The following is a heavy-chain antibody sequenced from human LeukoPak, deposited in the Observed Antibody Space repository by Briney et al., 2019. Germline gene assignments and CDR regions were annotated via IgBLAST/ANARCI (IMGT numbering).Heavy chain of an antibody. CDR3: AGEGNGYNYNDAFDI. CDR1: GFTLSSYA. CDR2: ISGSGGST. D-gene: IGHD5-24*01. Sequence: GGSLRLSCPACGFTLSSYAMSWVRQAPGKGLEWVSAISGSGGSTYYADSVKGRFTISRDNSKNTLYLQMNSLRAEDTAVYYCAGEGNGYNYNDAFDIWGQGTMVTVSS. J-gene: IGHJ3*02. V-gene: IGHV3-23*01.